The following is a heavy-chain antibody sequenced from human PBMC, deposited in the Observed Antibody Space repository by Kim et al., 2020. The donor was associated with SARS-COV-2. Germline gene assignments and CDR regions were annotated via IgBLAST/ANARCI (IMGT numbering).Heavy chain of an antibody. V-gene: IGHV3-74*01. CDR2: VSTDGSTT. CDR3: ARKSTHYYDY. Sequence: GGSLRLSCAASGFTFSSYWMHWVRQAPGKGLVWLSRVSTDGSTTSYADSVKGRFTISRDNAKNTLYLQMNSLRAEDTAVYYCARKSTHYYDYWGQGTLVT. CDR1: GFTFSSYW. J-gene: IGHJ4*02. D-gene: IGHD2-15*01.